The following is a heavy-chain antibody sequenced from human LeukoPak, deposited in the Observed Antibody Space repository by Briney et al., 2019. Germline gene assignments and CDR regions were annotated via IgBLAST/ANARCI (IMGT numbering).Heavy chain of an antibody. CDR1: GYTFTTYG. J-gene: IGHJ4*02. CDR3: ARDGTTIFGVASDY. CDR2: ISAYNGNT. D-gene: IGHD3-3*01. V-gene: IGHV1-18*01. Sequence: ASVKVSCKASGYTFTTYGISWVRQAPGQGLEWMGWISAYNGNTNYAQNLLGRVTMTTDTSTSTAYMELRSLRSDDTAVYYCARDGTTIFGVASDYWGQGTLVTVSS.